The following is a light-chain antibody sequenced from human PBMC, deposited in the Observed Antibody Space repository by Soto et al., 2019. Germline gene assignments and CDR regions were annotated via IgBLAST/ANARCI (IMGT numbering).Light chain of an antibody. CDR3: QQFYNPPPLT. CDR1: QAIFRDSSGRHL. V-gene: IGKV4-1*01. J-gene: IGKJ2*01. Sequence: DIVMTQSPDSLSVSLGERATISCRSSQAIFRDSSGRHLLAWYQQKPGQPPKLLIYLASTLESGVPQRFSGSGSGTDFTLAITSLQAEDVPVSYCQQFYNPPPLTFGQGTKLEIK. CDR2: LAS.